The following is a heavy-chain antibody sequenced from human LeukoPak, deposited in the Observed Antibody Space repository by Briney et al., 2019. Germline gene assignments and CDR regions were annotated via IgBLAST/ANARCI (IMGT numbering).Heavy chain of an antibody. CDR3: ARGGNYDFWSGCLYNWFDP. CDR2: MNPNSGNT. Sequence: ASVKVSCKASGYTFTSYDINWVRQATGQGLEWMGWMNPNSGNTGYAQKFQGRVTITRNTSISTAYIELSSLRSEDTAVYYCARGGNYDFWSGCLYNWFDPWGQGTLVTVSS. D-gene: IGHD3-3*01. V-gene: IGHV1-8*03. CDR1: GYTFTSYD. J-gene: IGHJ5*02.